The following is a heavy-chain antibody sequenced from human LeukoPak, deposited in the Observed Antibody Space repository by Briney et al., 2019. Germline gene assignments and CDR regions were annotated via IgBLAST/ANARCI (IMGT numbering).Heavy chain of an antibody. Sequence: GGSLRLSRAASGFTFSSYGMHWVRQAPGKGLEWVAVISYDGSNKYYADSVKGRFTISRDNSKNTLYLQMNSLRAEDTAVYYCAKDSYYGSVPSGMDVWGKGTTVTVSS. D-gene: IGHD3-10*01. V-gene: IGHV3-30*18. J-gene: IGHJ6*04. CDR1: GFTFSSYG. CDR2: ISYDGSNK. CDR3: AKDSYYGSVPSGMDV.